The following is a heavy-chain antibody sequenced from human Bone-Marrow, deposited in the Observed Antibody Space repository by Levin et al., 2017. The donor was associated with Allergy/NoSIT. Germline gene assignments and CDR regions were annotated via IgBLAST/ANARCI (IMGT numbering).Heavy chain of an antibody. V-gene: IGHV3-7*01. CDR2: LNEDGSAE. Sequence: GGSLRLSCAASGFAFSTYWMTWVRQAPGKGLEWVANLNEDGSAEYYVDSVKGRFTVSRDNAKNSLYLHMNSLRADDTAVYYCARGTPTSGVNWGQGTLVTVSS. CDR3: ARGTPTSGVN. CDR1: GFAFSTYW. J-gene: IGHJ4*02. D-gene: IGHD1-1*01.